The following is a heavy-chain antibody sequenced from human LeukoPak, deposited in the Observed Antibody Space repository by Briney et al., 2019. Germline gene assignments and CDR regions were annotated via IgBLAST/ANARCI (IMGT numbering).Heavy chain of an antibody. D-gene: IGHD6-13*01. CDR3: ARDRFIAAAVPHYYYYMDV. CDR1: GYTFTSYG. Sequence: VASVKVSCKASGYTFTSYGISWVRQAPGQGLEWMGWISAYNGNTNYAQKLQGRVTMTTDTSTSTAYMELRSLRSDDTAVYYCARDRFIAAAVPHYYYYMDVWGKGTTVTVSS. CDR2: ISAYNGNT. V-gene: IGHV1-18*01. J-gene: IGHJ6*03.